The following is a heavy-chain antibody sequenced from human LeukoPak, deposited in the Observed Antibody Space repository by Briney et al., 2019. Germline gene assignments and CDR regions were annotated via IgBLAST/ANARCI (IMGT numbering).Heavy chain of an antibody. D-gene: IGHD3-10*01. CDR1: GYTFTGYY. Sequence: ASVKVSCKASGYTFTGYYMHWVRQATGQGLEWMGWMNPNSGNTGYAQKFQGRVTMTRNTSISTAYMELSSLRSEDTAVYYCARSRAAPITMVRGVKNWFDPWGQGTLVTVSS. J-gene: IGHJ5*02. CDR3: ARSRAAPITMVRGVKNWFDP. CDR2: MNPNSGNT. V-gene: IGHV1-8*02.